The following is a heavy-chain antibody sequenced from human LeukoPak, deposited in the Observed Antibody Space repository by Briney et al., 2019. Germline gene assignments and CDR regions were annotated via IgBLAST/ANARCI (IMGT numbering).Heavy chain of an antibody. CDR1: GASMSDYY. J-gene: IGHJ4*02. D-gene: IGHD3-9*01. V-gene: IGHV4-59*08. CDR3: VRRVRYFGQNDY. CDR2: IYYTGST. Sequence: SETLSLTCSVSGASMSDYYWSWIRQPPGKGLEWIGYIYYTGSTNYNPSLKSRVTMSVDTSKNQISLKLSSVTAADSAVYYCVRRVRYFGQNDYWGQGTLVTVSS.